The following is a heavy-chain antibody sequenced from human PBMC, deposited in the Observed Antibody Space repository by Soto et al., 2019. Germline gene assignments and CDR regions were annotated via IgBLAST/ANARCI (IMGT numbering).Heavy chain of an antibody. Sequence: PSETLSLTCTISGGSISSGGYSWSWLRQPPGKGLEWIGYIYHSGRTYYNPSLKSRVTISIDRSENQFSLRLSSVTAADTAVYYCARNGPIYGLDVWGQGTAVTVSS. CDR1: GGSISSGGYS. J-gene: IGHJ6*02. CDR2: IYHSGRT. V-gene: IGHV4-30-2*01. CDR3: ARNGPIYGLDV.